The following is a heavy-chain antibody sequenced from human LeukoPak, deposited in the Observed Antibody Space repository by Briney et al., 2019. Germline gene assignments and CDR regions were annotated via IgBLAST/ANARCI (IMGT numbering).Heavy chain of an antibody. CDR1: GFTFSSYA. CDR2: ISGSGGST. Sequence: GGSLRLSCAASGFTFSSYAMSWVRQAPGKGLEWVSAISGSGGSTYYADSVKGRFTISRDNSKNTLYLQMNSLRAEDTAVYYCTRSGGIAPNYYYMDVWGKGTTVTVSS. V-gene: IGHV3-23*01. D-gene: IGHD2-15*01. J-gene: IGHJ6*03. CDR3: TRSGGIAPNYYYMDV.